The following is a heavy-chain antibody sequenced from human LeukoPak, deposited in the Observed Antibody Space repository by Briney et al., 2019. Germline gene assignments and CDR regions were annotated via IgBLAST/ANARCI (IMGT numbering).Heavy chain of an antibody. J-gene: IGHJ4*02. Sequence: ASVKVFCKASGYTFSSYYMHWVRQATGQGGEWMGIINPSGGSTSYAQKFQGRVTMTRDTSTSTVYMELSSLRSEDTAVYYCARGYRYDSSGYYFDYWGQGTLVTVSS. CDR1: GYTFSSYY. V-gene: IGHV1-46*01. CDR3: ARGYRYDSSGYYFDY. CDR2: INPSGGST. D-gene: IGHD3-22*01.